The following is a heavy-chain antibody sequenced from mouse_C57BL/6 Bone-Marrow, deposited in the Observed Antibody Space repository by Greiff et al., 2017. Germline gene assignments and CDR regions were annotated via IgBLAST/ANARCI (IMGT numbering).Heavy chain of an antibody. J-gene: IGHJ1*03. Sequence: EVQLQQSGPELVKPGASVKISCKASGYTFTDYYMNWVQQTHGKSLEWIGDINPNNGGTSYNQKFKGKATLTVDKSSSTAYMELRSLTSEDSAVYYCARHGSSHWYFDVWGTGTTVTVSS. CDR2: INPNNGGT. CDR3: ARHGSSHWYFDV. D-gene: IGHD1-1*01. V-gene: IGHV1-26*01. CDR1: GYTFTDYY.